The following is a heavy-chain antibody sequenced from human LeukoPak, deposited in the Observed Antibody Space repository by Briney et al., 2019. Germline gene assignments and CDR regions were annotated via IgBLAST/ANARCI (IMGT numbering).Heavy chain of an antibody. CDR3: ARGAERLRRFWYFDL. Sequence: SETLSLACAVYGGSFSGYYWSWIRQPPGKGLEWIGEINHSGSTNYNPSLKSRVTISVDTSKNQFSLKLSSVTAADTAVYYCARGAERLRRFWYFDLWGRGTLVAVSS. CDR2: INHSGST. CDR1: GGSFSGYY. V-gene: IGHV4-34*01. J-gene: IGHJ2*01. D-gene: IGHD4-17*01.